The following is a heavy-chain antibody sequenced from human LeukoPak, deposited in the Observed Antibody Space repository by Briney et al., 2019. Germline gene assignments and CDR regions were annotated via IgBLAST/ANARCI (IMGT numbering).Heavy chain of an antibody. CDR3: ARDGAHDYGDYDFDY. CDR1: GFTVSINY. Sequence: GGSLRLSCAASGFTVSINYMSWVRQVPGEVLEWVSVIYSGGSTYYADSVKGRFTTSRDNSKNTLYLQMNSLRAEDTAVYYCARDGAHDYGDYDFDYWGQGTLVTVSS. D-gene: IGHD4-17*01. J-gene: IGHJ4*02. CDR2: IYSGGST. V-gene: IGHV3-66*02.